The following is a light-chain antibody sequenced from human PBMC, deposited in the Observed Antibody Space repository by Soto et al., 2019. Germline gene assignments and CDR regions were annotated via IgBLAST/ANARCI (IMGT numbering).Light chain of an antibody. V-gene: IGLV2-8*01. CDR3: SSYAGSNNLL. Sequence: QSALTQPASVSGSPGQSITISCTGTSSDVGAYDFVSWYQQHPGKAPKYLIYEVSNRPSGVPDRFSGSKSGNTASLTVSGLQPEDEADYYCSSYAGSNNLLFGGGTKVTVL. CDR2: EVS. CDR1: SSDVGAYDF. J-gene: IGLJ2*01.